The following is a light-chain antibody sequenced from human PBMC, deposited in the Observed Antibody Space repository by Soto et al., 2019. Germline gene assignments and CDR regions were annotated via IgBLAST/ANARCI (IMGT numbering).Light chain of an antibody. J-gene: IGLJ2*01. CDR2: QDS. CDR3: QAWDSSTHVV. V-gene: IGLV3-1*01. Sequence: SYELTQPPSVSVSPGQTASITCSGDKLGDKYACWYQQKPGQFPVLVIYQDSKRPSGITKRFSGSNSGNTATLTISGTQAMDEADYYCQAWDSSTHVVFGGGTKLTVL. CDR1: KLGDKY.